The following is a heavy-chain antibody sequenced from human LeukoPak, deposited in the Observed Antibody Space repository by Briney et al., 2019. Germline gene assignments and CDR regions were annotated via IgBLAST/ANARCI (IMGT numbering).Heavy chain of an antibody. CDR2: INPNSGGT. Sequence: ASVKVSCKASGYTFTGYYMHWVRQAPGQGLEWMGRINPNSGGTNYAQKFQGRVTMTRDTSISTAYMELRSLRSDDTAVYYCARKYSSGWEHFDYWGQGTLVTVSS. CDR1: GYTFTGYY. V-gene: IGHV1-2*06. CDR3: ARKYSSGWEHFDY. J-gene: IGHJ4*02. D-gene: IGHD6-19*01.